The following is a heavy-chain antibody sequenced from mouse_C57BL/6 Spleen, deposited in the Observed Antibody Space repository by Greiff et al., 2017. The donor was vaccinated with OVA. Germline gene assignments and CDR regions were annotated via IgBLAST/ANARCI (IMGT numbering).Heavy chain of an antibody. CDR2: IYPRSGNT. Sequence: QVQLQQPGAELVKPGASVKLSCKASGYTFTSYWMQWVKQRPGQGLEWIGEIYPRSGNTYYNEKFKGKATLTADKSSSTAYMELRSLTSEDSAVYFCARGSPYYFDYWGQGTTLTVSS. CDR3: ARGSPYYFDY. V-gene: IGHV1-81*01. CDR1: GYTFTSYW. J-gene: IGHJ2*01.